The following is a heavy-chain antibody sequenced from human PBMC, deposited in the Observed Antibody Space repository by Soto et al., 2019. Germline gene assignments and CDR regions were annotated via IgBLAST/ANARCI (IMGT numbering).Heavy chain of an antibody. D-gene: IGHD3-16*01. CDR2: IIPMFGIT. J-gene: IGHJ4*02. CDR3: ATGALTFGGVLNA. V-gene: IGHV1-69*02. Sequence: QVQLVQSGADVKKPGSSVKVSCKASGATFSSSTFTWVRQAPGQGLVWMGRIIPMFGITNSAQKFQGRLGITADESTNTVFMDMSSLRSDDTAIYYCATGALTFGGVLNAWGQGTLVTVSS. CDR1: GATFSSST.